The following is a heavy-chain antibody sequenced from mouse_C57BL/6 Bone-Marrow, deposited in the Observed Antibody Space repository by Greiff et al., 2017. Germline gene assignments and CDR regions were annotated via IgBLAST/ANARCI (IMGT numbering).Heavy chain of an antibody. Sequence: QVQLQQPGAELVKPGASVKMSCKASGYTFTSYWITWVKQRPGQGLEWIGDIYPGSGSTNYNEKFKSKATLTVDTSSSTAYMQLSSLTSADSAVYYCSYSNYPYWYFDVWGTGTTVTVSS. D-gene: IGHD2-5*01. CDR2: IYPGSGST. CDR3: SYSNYPYWYFDV. CDR1: GYTFTSYW. J-gene: IGHJ1*03. V-gene: IGHV1-55*01.